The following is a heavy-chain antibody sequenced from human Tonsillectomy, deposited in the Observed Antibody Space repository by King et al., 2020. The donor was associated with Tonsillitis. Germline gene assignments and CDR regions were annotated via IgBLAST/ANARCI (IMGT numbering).Heavy chain of an antibody. D-gene: IGHD3-10*01. CDR2: FNPEDGET. CDR1: GYTLTELS. CDR3: ATGGARAYYYGSGSYSPYNWFDP. J-gene: IGHJ5*02. V-gene: IGHV1-24*01. Sequence: VQLVQSGAEVKKPGASVKVSCKVSGYTLTELSMHWVRQAPGKGLEWMGGFNPEDGETIYAQKFQGRVTMTEDTSTDTAYMELSSLRSEDTAVYYCATGGARAYYYGSGSYSPYNWFDPWGQGTLVTVSS.